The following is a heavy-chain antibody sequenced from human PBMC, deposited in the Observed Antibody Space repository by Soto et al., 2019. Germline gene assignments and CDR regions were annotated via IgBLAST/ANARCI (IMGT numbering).Heavy chain of an antibody. CDR1: GFTFRNQW. CDR2: INGDGTRA. D-gene: IGHD3-10*01. V-gene: IGHV3-74*01. J-gene: IGHJ3*02. Sequence: EVQLEESGGGSVQLGESLRVSCVASGFTFRNQWMHWVRQVPGKGLVWVCRINGDGTRASYADFVKGRFTISRDNAQNLLFIKLKSLRVDDTGVYHCARGGAAGRGDAIDIWGPGTTVAVSS. CDR3: ARGGAAGRGDAIDI.